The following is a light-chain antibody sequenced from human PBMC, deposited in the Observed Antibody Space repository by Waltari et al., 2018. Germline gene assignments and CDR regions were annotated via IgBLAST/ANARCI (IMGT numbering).Light chain of an antibody. J-gene: IGKJ1*01. CDR2: KAS. CDR1: QSISSW. Sequence: DIQMTQSPSTLSASVGDRVTITCRANQSISSWLAWYQQKPGRAPKLLIYKASTLESGVPSRFSGSGSGTEFTLSISSLQPDDFATYYCHQYNSYPWTFGQGTKVDIK. V-gene: IGKV1-5*03. CDR3: HQYNSYPWT.